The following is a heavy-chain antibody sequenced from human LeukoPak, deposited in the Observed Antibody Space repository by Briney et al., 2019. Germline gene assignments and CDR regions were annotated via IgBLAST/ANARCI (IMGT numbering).Heavy chain of an antibody. J-gene: IGHJ4*02. V-gene: IGHV3-48*03. CDR1: GFSFITYE. D-gene: IGHD1-26*01. CDR2: ISTEGGTI. CDR3: TRSFKDDF. Sequence: GGSLRLSCEASGFSFITYEMKWLRQAPGKGLEWVSLISTEGGTIHYAHSVKGRFTIPSDKDTKSLYLEMTSLRLEDSGIYYCTRSFKDDFWGQGALVTVSS.